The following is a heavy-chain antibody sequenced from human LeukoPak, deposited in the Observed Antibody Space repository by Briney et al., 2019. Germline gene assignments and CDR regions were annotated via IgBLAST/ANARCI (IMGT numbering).Heavy chain of an antibody. D-gene: IGHD1-7*01. CDR1: GFTFSSYW. CDR2: IKQDGSEK. CDR3: ASTGTTSYYYYYMDV. J-gene: IGHJ6*03. V-gene: IGHV3-7*01. Sequence: GGSLRLSCAASGFTFSSYWMSWVRQAPGKGLEWVASIKQDGSEKYYVDSVKGRFTISRDNAKNSLYLQMNSLRAEDTAVYYCASTGTTSYYYYYMDVWGKGTTVTISS.